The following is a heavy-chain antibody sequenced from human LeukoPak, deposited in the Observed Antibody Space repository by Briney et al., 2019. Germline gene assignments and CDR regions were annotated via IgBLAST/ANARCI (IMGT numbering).Heavy chain of an antibody. V-gene: IGHV3-74*01. D-gene: IGHD2-21*01. CDR2: INSDGSST. CDR3: AREGDGYNDY. CDR1: GFIFSSYS. J-gene: IGHJ4*02. Sequence: GGSLRLSCAASGFIFSSYSMNWVRQAPGKGLVWVSRINSDGSSTSYADSVKGRFTISRDNAKNTLYLQMNSLRAEDTAVYYCAREGDGYNDYWGQGTLVTVSS.